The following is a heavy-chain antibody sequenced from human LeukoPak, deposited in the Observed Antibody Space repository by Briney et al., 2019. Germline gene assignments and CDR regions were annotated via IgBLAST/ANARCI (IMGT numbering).Heavy chain of an antibody. CDR2: TNPNSGAT. CDR3: ASGFYYDTSDYLTALHY. CDR1: GYTFTGYY. J-gene: IGHJ4*01. D-gene: IGHD3-22*01. Sequence: ASVKVSCKASGYTFTGYYIHWVRQAPGQGLEWMGRTNPNSGATYYAQKFQGRVTMTRDTSITTAYMELSRLRSDDTAIYYCASGFYYDTSDYLTALHYWGHGTLVTVSS. V-gene: IGHV1-2*06.